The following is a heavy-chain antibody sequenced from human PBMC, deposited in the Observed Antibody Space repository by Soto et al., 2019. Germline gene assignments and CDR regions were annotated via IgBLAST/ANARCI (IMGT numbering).Heavy chain of an antibody. J-gene: IGHJ5*02. Sequence: LSLTCAVYGGSFTDYYMSWIRQAPGKGLEWVSYISSSGSTIYYADSVKGRFTISRDNAKNSLYLQMNSLRAEDTAVYYCARVLVFYGGFDPWGQGTLVTVSS. CDR2: ISSSGSTI. CDR3: ARVLVFYGGFDP. V-gene: IGHV3-11*01. CDR1: GGSFTDYY. D-gene: IGHD2-21*02.